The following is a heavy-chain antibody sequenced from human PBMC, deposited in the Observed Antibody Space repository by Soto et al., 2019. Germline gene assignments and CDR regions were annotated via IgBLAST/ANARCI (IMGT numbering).Heavy chain of an antibody. CDR1: GFTFSMYA. Sequence: EVQLVEYGGGLVQPGGSLRLSCTASGFTFSMYAMGWVRQAPGKGLEWISAISDRGTRGNSTYYADSVEGRFTISRDNSKNTLYLQINSLRAEDTAIYFFAKDQVVDYSTGDFDYCGQGTLVTVSS. V-gene: IGHV3-23*04. CDR3: AKDQVVDYSTGDFDY. CDR2: ISDRGTRGNST. J-gene: IGHJ4*02. D-gene: IGHD3-3*01.